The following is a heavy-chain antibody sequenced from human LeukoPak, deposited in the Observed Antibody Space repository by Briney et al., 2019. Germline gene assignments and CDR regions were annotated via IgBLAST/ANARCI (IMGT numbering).Heavy chain of an antibody. J-gene: IGHJ4*02. V-gene: IGHV4-34*01. CDR2: INHSGST. Sequence: PGGSLRLSCAASGFTFSSYSMNWVRQPPGKGLEWIGEINHSGSTNYNPSLKSRVTISVDTSKNQFSLKLSSVTAADTAVYYCARLDYYGSGSYPADYWGQGTLVTVSS. CDR3: ARLDYYGSGSYPADY. CDR1: GFTFSSYS. D-gene: IGHD3-10*01.